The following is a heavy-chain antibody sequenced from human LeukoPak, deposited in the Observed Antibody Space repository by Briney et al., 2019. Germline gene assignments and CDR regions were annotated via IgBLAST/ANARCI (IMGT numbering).Heavy chain of an antibody. J-gene: IGHJ6*02. V-gene: IGHV4-39*01. CDR3: ARQVGYCSGGSCSGFYYYYGMDV. CDR1: GGSISSYY. Sequence: SETLSLTCTVSGGSISSYYWGWIRQPPGKGLEWIGSIYYSGSTYYNPSLKSRVTISVDTSKNQFSLKLSSVTAADTAVYYCARQVGYCSGGSCSGFYYYYGMDVWGQGTTVTVSS. CDR2: IYYSGST. D-gene: IGHD2-15*01.